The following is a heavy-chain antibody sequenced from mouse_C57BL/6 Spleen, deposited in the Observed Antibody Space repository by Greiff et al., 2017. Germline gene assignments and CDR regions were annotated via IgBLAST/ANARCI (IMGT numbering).Heavy chain of an antibody. CDR3: ERGYYSNYDPAWFAY. CDR2: INPSNGGT. J-gene: IGHJ3*01. CDR1: GYTFTSYW. D-gene: IGHD2-5*01. V-gene: IGHV1-53*01. Sequence: QVQLQQPGTELVKPGASVKLSCKASGYTFTSYWMHWVKQRPGQGLEWIGNINPSNGGTNYNEKFKSKATLAVDKSSSTAYMQLSSLTSEDSAVYDCERGYYSNYDPAWFAYWGQGTLVTVSA.